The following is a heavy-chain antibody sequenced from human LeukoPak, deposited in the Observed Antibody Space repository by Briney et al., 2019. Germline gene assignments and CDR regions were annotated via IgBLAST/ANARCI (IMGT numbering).Heavy chain of an antibody. J-gene: IGHJ5*02. CDR1: GYTFTGYY. CDR3: ARAVGVVVVVAATRQAYNWFDP. CDR2: INPNSSGT. Sequence: GASVKVSCKASGYTFTGYYMHWVRQAPGQGLEWMGWINPNSSGTNYAQKFQGRVTMTRDTSISTAYMELSRLRSDDTAVYYCARAVGVVVVVAATRQAYNWFDPWGQGTLVTVSS. V-gene: IGHV1-2*02. D-gene: IGHD2-15*01.